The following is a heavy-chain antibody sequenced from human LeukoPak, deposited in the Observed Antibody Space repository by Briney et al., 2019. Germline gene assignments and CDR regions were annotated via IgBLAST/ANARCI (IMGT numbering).Heavy chain of an antibody. D-gene: IGHD3-22*01. V-gene: IGHV1-24*01. CDR2: FDPEDGET. J-gene: IGHJ4*02. Sequence: ASVKVSCKVSGYTLTELSMHWVRQAPGKGLEWMGGFDPEDGETIYAQKFQGRVTMTEDTSTDTAYMELSSLRSDDTAVYYCARTTYYYDSSGYPVLYYFDYWGQGTLVTVSS. CDR1: GYTLTELS. CDR3: ARTTYYYDSSGYPVLYYFDY.